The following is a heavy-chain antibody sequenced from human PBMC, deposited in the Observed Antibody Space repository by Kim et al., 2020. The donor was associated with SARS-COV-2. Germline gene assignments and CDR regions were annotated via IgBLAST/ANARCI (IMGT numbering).Heavy chain of an antibody. CDR1: GLTFSRAW. J-gene: IGHJ4*02. D-gene: IGHD1-7*01. CDR3: ATDDYGTKVGMFFDF. V-gene: IGHV3-15*01. Sequence: GGSLRLSCAASGLTFSRAWMTWVRQAPGKGLEWVGLIKSKTSGCTTHYAAPVKGRFTISRDDSKATLYLQMNSLKNEDTAMYYCATDDYGTKVGMFFDFLGQGTLVTVSS. CDR2: IKSKTSGCTT.